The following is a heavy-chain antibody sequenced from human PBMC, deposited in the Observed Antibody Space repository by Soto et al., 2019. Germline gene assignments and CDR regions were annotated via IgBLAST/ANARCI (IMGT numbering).Heavy chain of an antibody. CDR2: ISGSGGST. CDR3: ARDEGGYDILTGYYKAHRFDY. V-gene: IGHV3-23*01. J-gene: IGHJ4*02. D-gene: IGHD3-9*01. Sequence: PGGSLRLSCAASGFTFSSYAMSWVRQAPGKGLEWVSAISGSGGSTYYADSVKGRFTISRDNSKNTLYLQMNSLRAEDTAVYYCARDEGGYDILTGYYKAHRFDYWGQGVPVTVSS. CDR1: GFTFSSYA.